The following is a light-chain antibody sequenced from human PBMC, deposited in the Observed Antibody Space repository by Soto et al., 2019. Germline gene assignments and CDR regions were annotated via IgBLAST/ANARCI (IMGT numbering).Light chain of an antibody. CDR2: DAS. CDR3: QHRSNWPGFT. CDR1: QSVSSY. V-gene: IGKV3-11*01. J-gene: IGKJ3*01. Sequence: EIVLTQSPATLSLSPGERATLSCRASQSVSSYLAWYQQKRGQAPRLLIYDASNRATGIPARFSGSGSGTDFTLTISSLEPEDFAVYYCQHRSNWPGFTFGPGTKVDIK.